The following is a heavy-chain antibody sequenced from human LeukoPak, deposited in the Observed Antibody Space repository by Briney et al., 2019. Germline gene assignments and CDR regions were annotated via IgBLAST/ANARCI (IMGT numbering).Heavy chain of an antibody. Sequence: ASVKVSCKVSGYTXTELSMHWVRQAPGKGLEWMGGFDPEDGETIYAQKFQGRVTMTEDTSTDTAYMELSSLSSEDTAVYYCATCNPYYYGSRNLKELDYWGQGTLVTVSS. CDR1: GYTXTELS. J-gene: IGHJ4*02. CDR3: ATCNPYYYGSRNLKELDY. D-gene: IGHD3-10*01. V-gene: IGHV1-24*01. CDR2: FDPEDGET.